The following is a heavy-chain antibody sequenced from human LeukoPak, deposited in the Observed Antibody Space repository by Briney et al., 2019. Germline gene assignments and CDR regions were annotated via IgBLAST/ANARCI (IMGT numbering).Heavy chain of an antibody. CDR2: ISYDGSNK. Sequence: PGGSLRLSCAASGFTFSSYGMHWVRQAPGKGLEWVAVISYDGSNKYYADSVKGRFTISRDNSKNTLYLQMNSLRTEDTAVYYCASAGSGWYYFDYWGQGTLVTVSS. J-gene: IGHJ4*02. CDR1: GFTFSSYG. CDR3: ASAGSGWYYFDY. V-gene: IGHV3-30*03. D-gene: IGHD6-19*01.